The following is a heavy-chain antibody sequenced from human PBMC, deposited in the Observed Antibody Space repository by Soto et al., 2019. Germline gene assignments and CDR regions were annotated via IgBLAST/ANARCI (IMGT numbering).Heavy chain of an antibody. CDR1: GFTFSSYG. V-gene: IGHV3-30*03. J-gene: IGHJ4*02. Sequence: PGGSLRLSCAASGFTFSSYGMHWVRQAPGKGLEWVAVISYDGSNKYYADSVKGRFTISRDNSKNTLYLQMNSLGAEDTAVYYCAREMPSLQPDSWGQGTLVTVSS. CDR2: ISYDGSNK. CDR3: AREMPSLQPDS. D-gene: IGHD2-2*01.